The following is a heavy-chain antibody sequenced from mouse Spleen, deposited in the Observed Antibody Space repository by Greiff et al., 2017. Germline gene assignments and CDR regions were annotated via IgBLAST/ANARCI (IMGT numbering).Heavy chain of an antibody. CDR1: GFSLTSYG. CDR2: IWSGGST. J-gene: IGHJ2*01. V-gene: IGHV2-2*01. Sequence: QVQLKQSGPGLVQPSQSLSITCTVSGFSLTSYGVHWVRQSPGKGLEWLGVIWSGGSTDYNAAFISRLSISKDNSKSQVFFKMNSLQADDTAIYYCARNGGDWVYFDYWGQGTTLTVSS. CDR3: ARNGGDWVYFDY. D-gene: IGHD4-1*01.